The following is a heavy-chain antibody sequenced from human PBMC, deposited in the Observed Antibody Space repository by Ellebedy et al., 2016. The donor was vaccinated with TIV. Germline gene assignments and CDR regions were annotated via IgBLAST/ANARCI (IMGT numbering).Heavy chain of an antibody. CDR3: ARFVDGDYEDY. J-gene: IGHJ4*02. Sequence: AASVKVSCKASGYTFTNYGISWVRQPPGQGLEWIGWIRGYNGNTYSAQKLQGRVTMTTDTSTSTAYMELRSLRSDDTAVYYCARFVDGDYEDYWGQGALVTVSS. D-gene: IGHD4-17*01. CDR2: IRGYNGNT. CDR1: GYTFTNYG. V-gene: IGHV1-18*04.